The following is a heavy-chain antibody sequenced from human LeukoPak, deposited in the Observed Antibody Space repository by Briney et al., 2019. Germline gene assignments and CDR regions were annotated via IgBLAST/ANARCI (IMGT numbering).Heavy chain of an antibody. J-gene: IGHJ3*02. CDR2: IIPIFGTA. D-gene: IGHD3-10*01. Sequence: ASVKVSCKASGGTFSSYAISWVRQAPGQGLEWMGGIIPIFGTANYAQKFQGRVTITTDESTSTAYMELSSLRSEDTAVYYCAREGSGSRGFNIWGQGTMVTVSS. CDR1: GGTFSSYA. V-gene: IGHV1-69*05. CDR3: AREGSGSRGFNI.